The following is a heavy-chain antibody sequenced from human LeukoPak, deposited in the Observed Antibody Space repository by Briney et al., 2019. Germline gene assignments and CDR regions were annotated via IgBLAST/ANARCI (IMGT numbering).Heavy chain of an antibody. CDR3: ARDTACITTPCGPDY. D-gene: IGHD1-14*01. V-gene: IGHV1-18*01. Sequence: ASVKVSCKASGYTFASYGISWVRQAPGQGLEWMGWISAYNDNTKYAQNLQGRVTLTTDTSTSTAYMELRSLTSDDTALYYCARDTACITTPCGPDYWGQGTLVTVSS. CDR2: ISAYNDNT. J-gene: IGHJ4*02. CDR1: GYTFASYG.